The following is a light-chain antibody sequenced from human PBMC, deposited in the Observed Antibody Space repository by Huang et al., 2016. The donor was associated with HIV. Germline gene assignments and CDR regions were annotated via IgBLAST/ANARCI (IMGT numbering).Light chain of an antibody. V-gene: IGKV1-39*01. J-gene: IGKJ3*01. CDR3: QQSYSTLLFT. CDR1: QSIKKY. Sequence: DIQMTQSPSSLSASVGVRVTITCRASQSIKKYLNWYQQKPGKAPNLLIYGASSLQSGVPSRFSGSGSGTDFTLTISSRQPEDFATNYCQQSYSTLLFTFGPGTKVDI. CDR2: GAS.